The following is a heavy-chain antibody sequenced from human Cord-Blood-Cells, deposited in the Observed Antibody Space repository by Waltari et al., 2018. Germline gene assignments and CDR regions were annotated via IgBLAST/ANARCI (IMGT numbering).Heavy chain of an antibody. V-gene: IGHV4-34*01. CDR3: AMMTTCSSTSCYDY. J-gene: IGHJ4*02. CDR2: INHSGST. Sequence: QVPLQQWGAGLLKPSDTLSLTCAVFGGSFSGYYWSWIRQPPGKGLEWIGEINHSGSTNYNPSLKSRVTISVDTSKNQFSLKLSSVTAADTAVYYCAMMTTCSSTSCYDYWGQGTLVTVSS. D-gene: IGHD2-2*01. CDR1: GGSFSGYY.